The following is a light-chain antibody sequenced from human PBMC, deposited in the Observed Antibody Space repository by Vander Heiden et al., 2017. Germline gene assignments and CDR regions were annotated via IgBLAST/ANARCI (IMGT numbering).Light chain of an antibody. J-gene: IGKJ2*01. Sequence: DIVMTQSPLSLPVTPGEPASISCRSSQSLLHSNGYNYLDWYLQKPGQSPQLLIYLGSNRASGVPDRFSGSGSGTDFTLKISRVEAEDVGVYYCRQSLQTAHTFGQGTKLEIK. V-gene: IGKV2-28*01. CDR2: LGS. CDR1: QSLLHSNGYNY. CDR3: RQSLQTAHT.